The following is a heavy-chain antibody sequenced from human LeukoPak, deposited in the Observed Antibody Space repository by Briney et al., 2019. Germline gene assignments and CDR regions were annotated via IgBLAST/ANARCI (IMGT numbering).Heavy chain of an antibody. CDR3: ARVRDGYNWYFDL. J-gene: IGHJ2*01. V-gene: IGHV1-2*04. Sequence: ASVKVSCKASGYTFTGYYMHWVRQAPGQGLEGMGWINPNSGGTNYAQKFQGWVTMTRDTSISTAYMELSRLRSDDTAVYYCARVRDGYNWYFDLWGRGTLVTVSS. D-gene: IGHD5-24*01. CDR2: INPNSGGT. CDR1: GYTFTGYY.